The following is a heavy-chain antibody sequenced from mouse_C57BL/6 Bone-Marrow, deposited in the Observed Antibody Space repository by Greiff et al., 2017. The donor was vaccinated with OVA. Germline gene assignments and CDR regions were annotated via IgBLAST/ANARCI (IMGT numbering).Heavy chain of an antibody. V-gene: IGHV1-81*01. CDR1: GYTFTSYG. D-gene: IGHD2-3*01. CDR2: IYPRSGNT. CDR3: ARGEDDGYYVYWYFDV. J-gene: IGHJ1*03. Sequence: QVQLQQSGAELARPGASVKLSCKASGYTFTSYGISWVKQRTGQGLEWIGEIYPRSGNTYYNEKFKGKATLTADKSSSTAYMELRSLTSEDSAVYYCARGEDDGYYVYWYFDVWGTGTTVTVSS.